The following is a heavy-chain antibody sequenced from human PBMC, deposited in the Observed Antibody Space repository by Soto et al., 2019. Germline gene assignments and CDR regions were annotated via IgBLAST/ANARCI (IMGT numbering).Heavy chain of an antibody. CDR3: ANGRFLEWLLPDNWFDP. D-gene: IGHD3-3*01. CDR2: ISGSGANT. CDR1: GFTFSDYA. J-gene: IGHJ5*02. V-gene: IGHV3-23*01. Sequence: LRLSCAAAGFTFSDYAMNWVRQAPGKGLEWVSAISGSGANTYYADSVKGRFTISRDNSKNMLYLQMNSLRDEDTAVYYCANGRFLEWLLPDNWFDPWRQGTLVTVSS.